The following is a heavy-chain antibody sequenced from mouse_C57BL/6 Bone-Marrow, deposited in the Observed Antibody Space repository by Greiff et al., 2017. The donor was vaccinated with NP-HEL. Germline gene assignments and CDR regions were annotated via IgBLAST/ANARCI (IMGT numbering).Heavy chain of an antibody. CDR3: ASSTMGYFDV. CDR1: GYTFTDYY. CDR2: INPYNGGT. Sequence: VQLQQSGPVLVKPGASVKMSCKASGYTFTDYYMNWVKQSHGKSLEWIGVINPYNGGTSYNQKFKGKATLTVDKSSSTAYMELNRLTSEDSAVYYCASSTMGYFDVWGTGTTVTVSS. J-gene: IGHJ1*03. V-gene: IGHV1-19*01. D-gene: IGHD2-1*01.